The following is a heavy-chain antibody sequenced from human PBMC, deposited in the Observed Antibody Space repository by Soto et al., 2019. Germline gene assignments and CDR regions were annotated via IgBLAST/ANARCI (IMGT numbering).Heavy chain of an antibody. CDR1: GDSISSLY. CDR3: VKSLWDTSGWKTDY. CDR2: IYYSGSI. D-gene: IGHD6-19*01. J-gene: IGHJ4*02. V-gene: IGHV4-59*01. Sequence: QVQLQESGPGLVKPSETLSLTCTVSGDSISSLYWSWIRQPPGKGLEWIGYIYYSGSINYNPSLKSRVTISVDPSKNQFSLRLSSVTAADTAVYYCVKSLWDTSGWKTDYWGQGTLVTVSS.